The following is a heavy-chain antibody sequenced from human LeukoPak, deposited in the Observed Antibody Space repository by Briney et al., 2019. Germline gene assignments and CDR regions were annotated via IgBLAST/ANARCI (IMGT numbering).Heavy chain of an antibody. CDR3: ARAGWGTVAGVFDY. D-gene: IGHD6-19*01. CDR2: IDTDGSTT. V-gene: IGHV3-74*01. J-gene: IGHJ4*02. Sequence: GSLRVSCAASGFSFSSYWVHWVRQAPGKGLVWVSRIDTDGSTTRYADSVKGRFTISRDNSKNTLYLQMNSLRTEDTAVYYCARAGWGTVAGVFDYWGQGTLVTVSS. CDR1: GFSFSSYW.